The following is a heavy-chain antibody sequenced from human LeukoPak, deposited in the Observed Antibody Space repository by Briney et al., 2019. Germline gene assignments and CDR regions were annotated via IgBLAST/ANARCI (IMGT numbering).Heavy chain of an antibody. CDR1: GGTFSSYA. V-gene: IGHV1-69*13. D-gene: IGHD3-3*01. J-gene: IGHJ4*02. CDR2: IIPTFGTA. CDR3: AQTETRYYDFWSGYSYFDY. Sequence: SVKVSCKASGGTFSSYAISWVRQAPGQGLEWMGGIIPTFGTANYAQKFQGRVTITADESTSTAYMELSSLRSEDTAVYYCAQTETRYYDFWSGYSYFDYWGQGTLVTVSS.